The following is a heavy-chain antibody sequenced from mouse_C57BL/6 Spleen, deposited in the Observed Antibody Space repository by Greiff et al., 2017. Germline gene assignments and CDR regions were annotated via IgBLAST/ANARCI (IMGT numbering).Heavy chain of an antibody. D-gene: IGHD1-1*01. J-gene: IGHJ1*03. Sequence: EVKLMESGPELVKPGASVKIPCKASGYTFTDYNMDWVKQSHGKSLEWIGDINPNNGGTIYNQKFKGKATLTVDKSSSTAYMELRSLTSEDTAVYYCARSPFITTVDWYFDVWGTGTTVTVSS. CDR3: ARSPFITTVDWYFDV. CDR2: INPNNGGT. V-gene: IGHV1-18*01. CDR1: GYTFTDYN.